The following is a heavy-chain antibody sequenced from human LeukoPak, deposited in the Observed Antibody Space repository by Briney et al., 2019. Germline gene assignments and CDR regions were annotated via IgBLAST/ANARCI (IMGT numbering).Heavy chain of an antibody. CDR2: IYYSGST. CDR1: GGSISSSSYY. CDR3: ARQGPMVRGQGDGYFPH. J-gene: IGHJ1*01. V-gene: IGHV4-39*01. Sequence: SETLSLTCIVSGGSISSSSYYWGCIRQPPGKGLEWIGSIYYSGSTYYNESPKSRVTISVDTSKNQFSLKLSSVTAADTAVYYCARQGPMVRGQGDGYFPHWGQGTLVTVSS. D-gene: IGHD3-10*01.